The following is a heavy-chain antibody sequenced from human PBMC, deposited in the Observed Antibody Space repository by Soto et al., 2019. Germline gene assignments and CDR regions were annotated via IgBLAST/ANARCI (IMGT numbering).Heavy chain of an antibody. CDR1: GFTFSSYW. CDR2: IKQDGSEK. Sequence: GGSLRLSCAASGFTFSSYWMSWVRQAPGKGLGWVANIKQDGSEKYYVDSVKGRFTISRDNAKNSLYLQMNSLRAEDAAVYHCARGGSGSYYKRPFGYWGQGTLVTVSS. D-gene: IGHD3-10*01. V-gene: IGHV3-7*01. J-gene: IGHJ4*02. CDR3: ARGGSGSYYKRPFGY.